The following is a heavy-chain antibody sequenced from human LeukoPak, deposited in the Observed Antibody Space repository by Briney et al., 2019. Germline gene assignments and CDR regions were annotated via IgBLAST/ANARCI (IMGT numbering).Heavy chain of an antibody. Sequence: ASVKVSCKASGDTFSSYAILWVRQAPGQGLEWMGRIVPTVKIANYAQKFQGRVTITADKSTSTAYMELRSLRSDDTAVYYCARVIEQVGASEVWGQGTMVTVSS. D-gene: IGHD1-26*01. CDR1: GDTFSSYA. CDR3: ARVIEQVGASEV. V-gene: IGHV1-69*04. J-gene: IGHJ3*01. CDR2: IVPTVKIA.